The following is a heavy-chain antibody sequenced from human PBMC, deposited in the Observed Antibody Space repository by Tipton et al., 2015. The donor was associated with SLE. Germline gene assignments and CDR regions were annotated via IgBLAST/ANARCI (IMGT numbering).Heavy chain of an antibody. CDR3: ARGPITMVLHPNWFDP. CDR2: INPNSGGT. D-gene: IGHD3-10*01. J-gene: IGHJ5*02. CDR1: GYTSTSYG. V-gene: IGHV1-2*06. Sequence: QVQLVQSGAEVKKPGASVKVSCKASGYTSTSYGISWVRQAPGQGLEWMGRINPNSGGTNYAQKFQGRVTMTRDTSISTAYMELSRLRSDDTAVYYCARGPITMVLHPNWFDPWGQGTLVTVSS.